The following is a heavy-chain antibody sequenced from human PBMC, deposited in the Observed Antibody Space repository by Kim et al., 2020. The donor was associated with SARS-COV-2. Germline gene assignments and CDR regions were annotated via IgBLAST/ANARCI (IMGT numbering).Heavy chain of an antibody. CDR3: ARGKYSGYDEDMYYFDY. CDR2: IYSGGST. Sequence: GGSLRLSCAASGFTVSSNYMSWVRQAPGKGLEWVSVIYSGGSTYYADSVKGRFTISRDNSKNTLYLQMNSLRAEDTAVYYCARGKYSGYDEDMYYFDYWGQGTLVTVSS. D-gene: IGHD5-12*01. CDR1: GFTVSSNY. V-gene: IGHV3-53*01. J-gene: IGHJ4*02.